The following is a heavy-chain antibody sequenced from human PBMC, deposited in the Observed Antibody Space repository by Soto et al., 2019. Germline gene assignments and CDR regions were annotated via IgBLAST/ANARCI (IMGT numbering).Heavy chain of an antibody. Sequence: SETLSLTCTVSGGSISSYYWSWIRQPPGKGLEWIGYIYYSGSTNYNPSLKSRVTISVDTSKNQFSLKLSSVTAVDTAVYYCARASYYYDRSGAYNWFDPWGQGTLVTVSS. D-gene: IGHD3-22*01. V-gene: IGHV4-59*01. CDR3: ARASYYYDRSGAYNWFDP. CDR2: IYYSGST. J-gene: IGHJ5*02. CDR1: GGSISSYY.